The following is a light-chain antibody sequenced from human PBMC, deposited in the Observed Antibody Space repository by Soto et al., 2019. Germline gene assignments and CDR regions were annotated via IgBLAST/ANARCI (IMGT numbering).Light chain of an antibody. J-gene: IGKJ3*01. CDR2: KAS. CDR1: QSISSW. CDR3: QQSFT. V-gene: IGKV1-5*03. Sequence: DIQMTQSPSTLSASVGDRVTITCRASQSISSWLAWYQQKPGKAPKLLIYKASSLESGDPSRFSGSGSGTEFTLTIRSLQPDDFATYYCQQSFTFGPGTKVHIK.